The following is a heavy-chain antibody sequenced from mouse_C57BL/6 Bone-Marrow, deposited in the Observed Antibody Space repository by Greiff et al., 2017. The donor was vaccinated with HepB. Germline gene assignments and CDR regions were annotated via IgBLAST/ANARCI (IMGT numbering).Heavy chain of an antibody. D-gene: IGHD3-2*02. J-gene: IGHJ2*01. V-gene: IGHV1-82*01. CDR1: GYAFSSSW. Sequence: VQLQQSGPELVKPGASVKISCKASGYAFSSSWMNWVKQRPGKGLEWIGRIYPGDGDTNYNGKFKGKATLTADKSSSTAYMQLSSLTSEDSAVYFCAREGTAQVPFDYWGQGTTLTVSS. CDR3: AREGTAQVPFDY. CDR2: IYPGDGDT.